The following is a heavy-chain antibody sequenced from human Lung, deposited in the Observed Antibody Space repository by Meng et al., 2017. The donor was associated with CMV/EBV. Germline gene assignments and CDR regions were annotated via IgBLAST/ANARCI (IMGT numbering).Heavy chain of an antibody. CDR3: ARDARGGANRAPFDP. V-gene: IGHV3-30*04. CDR1: GFTFSSYA. CDR2: ISYDGSNK. D-gene: IGHD2/OR15-2a*01. Sequence: GESLKISCAASGFTFSSYAMHWVRQAPGKGLEWVAVISYDGSNKYYADSVKGRFTISRDNSKNTLYLQMNSLRAEDTAVYYCARDARGGANRAPFDPWGQGXLVTVSS. J-gene: IGHJ5*02.